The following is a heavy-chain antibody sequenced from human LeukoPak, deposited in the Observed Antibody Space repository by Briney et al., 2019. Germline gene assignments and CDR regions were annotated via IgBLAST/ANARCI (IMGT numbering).Heavy chain of an antibody. V-gene: IGHV3-74*01. D-gene: IGHD6-13*01. CDR2: INGDGSRT. CDR1: GFTFSNYW. Sequence: PGGSLRLSCAASGFTFSNYWMHWVRQAPGKGLVWVSRINGDGSRTNYADSVKGRFTISRDNAKNTLYLQMSILRVEDTALYYCARDFAAPAPWGQGTLVTVSS. CDR3: ARDFAAPAP. J-gene: IGHJ5*02.